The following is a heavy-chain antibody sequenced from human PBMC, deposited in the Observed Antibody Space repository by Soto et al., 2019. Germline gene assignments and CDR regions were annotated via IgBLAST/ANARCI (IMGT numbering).Heavy chain of an antibody. Sequence: QVQLVQSGAEVKKPGSSVKVSCKASGGTFSSYAISWVRQAPGQGLEWMGGIIPIFGTANYAQEFQGRVTITADESTSTAYMVLSSVRSEDTAVYYCARAASRYYYDSSGSYYYGMAVCGQGTTVTVSS. CDR2: IIPIFGTA. CDR1: GGTFSSYA. D-gene: IGHD3-22*01. V-gene: IGHV1-69*01. J-gene: IGHJ6*02. CDR3: ARAASRYYYDSSGSYYYGMAV.